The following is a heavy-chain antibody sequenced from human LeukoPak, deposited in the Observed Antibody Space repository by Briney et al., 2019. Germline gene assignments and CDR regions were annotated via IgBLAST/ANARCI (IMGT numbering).Heavy chain of an antibody. Sequence: PGGSLRLSCAASGFPFSSYAMSWVRQAPGRGLEWVSAISGSGGSTYYADSVKGRFTISRDNSKNTLYLQMNSLRAEDTAVYYCAKMVAAYCGGDCYQRGDAFDIWGQGTMVTVSS. D-gene: IGHD2-21*02. J-gene: IGHJ3*02. CDR2: ISGSGGST. V-gene: IGHV3-23*01. CDR3: AKMVAAYCGGDCYQRGDAFDI. CDR1: GFPFSSYA.